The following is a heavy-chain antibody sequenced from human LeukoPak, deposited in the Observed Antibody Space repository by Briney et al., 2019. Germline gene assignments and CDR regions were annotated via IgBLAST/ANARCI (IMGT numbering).Heavy chain of an antibody. CDR3: AKGGFCSSISCFGGFDP. D-gene: IGHD2-2*01. V-gene: IGHV3-23*01. CDR1: GFTFSNYA. Sequence: PGGSLRLSCVASGFTFSNYAMSWVRQAPGKGLEWVSTISGSGGPIYYADSVKGRFTISRDNSKNTLYMQMNSLRAEDTAVYYCAKGGFCSSISCFGGFDPWGQGTLVTVSS. J-gene: IGHJ5*02. CDR2: ISGSGGPI.